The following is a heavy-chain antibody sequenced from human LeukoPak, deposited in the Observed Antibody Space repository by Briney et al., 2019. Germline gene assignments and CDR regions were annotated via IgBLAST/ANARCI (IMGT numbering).Heavy chain of an antibody. CDR3: ARDSVPETYDSSGYYHAFDI. Sequence: SETLSLTCTVSGGSISSYYWSWIRQPAGKGLEWIGRIYTSGSTNYNPSLKSRVTMSVDTSKNQFSLKLSSVTAADTAVYYCARDSVPETYDSSGYYHAFDIWGQRTMVTLSS. D-gene: IGHD3-22*01. CDR1: GGSISSYY. V-gene: IGHV4-4*07. J-gene: IGHJ3*02. CDR2: IYTSGST.